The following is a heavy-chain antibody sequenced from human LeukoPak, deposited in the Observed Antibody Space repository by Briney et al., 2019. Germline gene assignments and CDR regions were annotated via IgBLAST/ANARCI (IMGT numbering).Heavy chain of an antibody. D-gene: IGHD2-15*01. CDR2: IYSGGST. V-gene: IGHV3-53*01. CDR3: AKGYCSGGRCYFGWFDP. J-gene: IGHJ5*02. Sequence: PGGSLRLSCAASGFTVGSNYMSWVRQTPGKGLEWVSLIYSGGSTYYADSVKGRFTISRDNSKNTLYLQMNSLRAEDTAVYFCAKGYCSGGRCYFGWFDPWGQGTLVTVSS. CDR1: GFTVGSNY.